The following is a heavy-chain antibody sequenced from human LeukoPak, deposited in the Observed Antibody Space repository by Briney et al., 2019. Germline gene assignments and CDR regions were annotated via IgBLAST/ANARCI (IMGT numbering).Heavy chain of an antibody. CDR1: GFTFSDYY. Sequence: PGGSLRLSCAASGFTFSDYYMSWIRQAPGKGLEWVSYISSSGSTIYYEDSVKGRFTISRDNAKNSLYLQMNSLRAEDTAVYYCARDYYDSSGYYAPLGYWGQGTLVTVSS. V-gene: IGHV3-11*01. CDR3: ARDYYDSSGYYAPLGY. J-gene: IGHJ4*02. CDR2: ISSSGSTI. D-gene: IGHD3-22*01.